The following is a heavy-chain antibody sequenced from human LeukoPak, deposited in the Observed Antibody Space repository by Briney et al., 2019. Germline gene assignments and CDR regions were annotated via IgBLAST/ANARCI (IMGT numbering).Heavy chain of an antibody. Sequence: LETLSLTCTVSGVSINTYFWSWIRQPPGKGLEWIGYVYYNGITNYNPSLKSRVSISLDTSKNQFSLRLNSVTAAETAVYYCASQLGGTTFHWGQGTLVTAYS. J-gene: IGHJ4*02. V-gene: IGHV4-59*01. CDR3: ASQLGGTTFH. CDR1: GVSINTYF. CDR2: VYYNGIT. D-gene: IGHD1/OR15-1a*01.